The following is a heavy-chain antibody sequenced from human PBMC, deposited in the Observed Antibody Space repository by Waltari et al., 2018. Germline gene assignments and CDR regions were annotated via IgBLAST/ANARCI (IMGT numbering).Heavy chain of an antibody. CDR1: GYTFTNYW. CDR2: IYPGDSET. V-gene: IGHV5-51*01. CDR3: VRQVGTNWLDP. Sequence: DVQSVQSGAEVKKPVESLKLPCQVSGYTFTNYWIGWVRQLPGKGLEWMGIIYPGDSETTYSPSFEGRVTISVDKSTSTAYLQWSSLKASDTAMYYCVRQVGTNWLDPWGQGTQVTVSS. D-gene: IGHD1-26*01. J-gene: IGHJ5*02.